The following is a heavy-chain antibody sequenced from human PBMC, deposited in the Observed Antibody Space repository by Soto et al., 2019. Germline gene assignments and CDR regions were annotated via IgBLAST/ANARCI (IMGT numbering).Heavy chain of an antibody. CDR3: AKDRVYTYGTFVY. Sequence: EVQLLESGGGLVQPGGSLRLSCAASGFTFSSYGMSWVRQAPGKGLEWVSTVGGRDSGTNYADSVKGRFTISRDNSKNTLYLQMNSLRAEDTAVYYCAKDRVYTYGTFVYWGQGTLVTVSS. J-gene: IGHJ4*02. V-gene: IGHV3-23*01. CDR2: VGGRDSGT. D-gene: IGHD5-18*01. CDR1: GFTFSSYG.